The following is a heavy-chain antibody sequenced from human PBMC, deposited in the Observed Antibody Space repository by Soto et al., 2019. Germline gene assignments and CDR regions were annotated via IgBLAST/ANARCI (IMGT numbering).Heavy chain of an antibody. CDR3: VRDRGYTGYDLEY. Sequence: EVQLVESGGGLIQPGGSLRVSCAASGFPFRTYAMNWVRQAPGKGLEWVSYINHNSATIYYADSVKGRFTISRDNAKNSLYLQMNSLRDEDTAVYYCVRDRGYTGYDLEYWGQGTLVTASS. J-gene: IGHJ4*02. CDR1: GFPFRTYA. CDR2: INHNSATI. V-gene: IGHV3-48*02. D-gene: IGHD5-12*01.